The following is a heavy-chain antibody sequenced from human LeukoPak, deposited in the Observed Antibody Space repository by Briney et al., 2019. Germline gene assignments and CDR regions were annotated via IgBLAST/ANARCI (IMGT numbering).Heavy chain of an antibody. Sequence: SVKVSCKASGGTFSSYAISWVRQAPGQGLEWMGGIIPIFGTANYAQKFQGRVTITTDESTSTVYMELSSLRSEDTAVYFCARDKGSSWLFSNAAQKRGSYFDYWGQGTLVTVSS. CDR1: GGTFSSYA. CDR2: IIPIFGTA. V-gene: IGHV1-69*05. J-gene: IGHJ4*02. CDR3: ARDKGSSWLFSNAAQKRGSYFDY. D-gene: IGHD6-13*01.